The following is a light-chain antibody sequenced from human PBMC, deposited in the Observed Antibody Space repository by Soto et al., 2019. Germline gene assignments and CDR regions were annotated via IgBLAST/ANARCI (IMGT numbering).Light chain of an antibody. CDR1: QSVSRD. J-gene: IGKJ1*01. CDR3: QQYNSYSWT. Sequence: EIVVTQSPATLSVSPGERATLSCRASQSVSRDLAWYQQKPGQAPRLLIYGASTRAAGIPARFSGSGSGTEFTLTISSLQPDDFATYYCQQYNSYSWTFGQGTKVDI. V-gene: IGKV3-15*01. CDR2: GAS.